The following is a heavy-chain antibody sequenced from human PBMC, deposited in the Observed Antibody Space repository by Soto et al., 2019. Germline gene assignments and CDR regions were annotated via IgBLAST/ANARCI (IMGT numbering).Heavy chain of an antibody. V-gene: IGHV4-30-4*01. J-gene: IGHJ2*01. CDR1: GGSISGGVHS. CDR3: ARDIMPLTNDWYFDL. CDR2: IFDSGST. D-gene: IGHD2-8*01. Sequence: QVQLQESGPGLVKPSETLSLTCTVSGGSISGGVHSWSWIRQPPGKGLEWIGHIFDSGSTYYNPSLKSRLTISVDTSKNHFSLRLNYVTAADTAVYYCARDIMPLTNDWYFDLWGRGTLVTVSS.